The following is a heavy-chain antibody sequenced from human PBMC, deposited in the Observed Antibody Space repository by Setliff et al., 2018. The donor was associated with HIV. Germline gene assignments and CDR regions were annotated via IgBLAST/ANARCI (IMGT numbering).Heavy chain of an antibody. V-gene: IGHV4-61*09. CDR3: ARERSRGYTDPPRFDY. CDR1: GRPISSGSYH. J-gene: IGHJ4*02. CDR2: IYTSGST. D-gene: IGHD5-18*01. Sequence: SETLSLTCTVSGRPISSGSYHWSWIRQPAGKGLEWIGHIYTSGSTKYNPSLKSRVTISVDTSKNQFSLRLTSVTAADTAVYYCARERSRGYTDPPRFDYWGQGTRVTVSS.